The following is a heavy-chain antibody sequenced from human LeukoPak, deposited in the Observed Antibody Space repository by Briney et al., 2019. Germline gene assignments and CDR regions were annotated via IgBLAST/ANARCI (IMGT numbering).Heavy chain of an antibody. D-gene: IGHD3-3*01. V-gene: IGHV3-15*01. CDR1: GFIFRNAY. J-gene: IGHJ4*02. CDR3: TTLSYDVHY. Sequence: GGSLRLSCGASGFIFRNAYMTWVRQAPGKGLEWVGRIKSNPDGGTADYGAAVKGRFTVSRDDSRNILYLQLRNVRAEDTAVYYCTTLSYDVHYWGQGTLVTVSS. CDR2: IKSNPDGGTA.